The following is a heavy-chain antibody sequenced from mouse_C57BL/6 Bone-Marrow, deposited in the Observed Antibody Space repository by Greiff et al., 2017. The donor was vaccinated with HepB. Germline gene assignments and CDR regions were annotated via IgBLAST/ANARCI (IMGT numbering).Heavy chain of an antibody. Sequence: QVQLQQSGPELVKPGASVKISCKASGYAFSSSWMNWVKQRPGKGLEWIGRIYPGDGDTNYNGKFKGKATLTADKSSSTAYMQLSSLTSEDSAVYVCARQRALYYGNYGFAYWGQGTLVTVSA. V-gene: IGHV1-82*01. CDR3: ARQRALYYGNYGFAY. D-gene: IGHD2-1*01. CDR1: GYAFSSSW. CDR2: IYPGDGDT. J-gene: IGHJ3*01.